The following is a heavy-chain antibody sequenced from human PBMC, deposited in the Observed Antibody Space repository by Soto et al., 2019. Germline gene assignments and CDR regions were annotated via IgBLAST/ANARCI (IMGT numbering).Heavy chain of an antibody. D-gene: IGHD3-22*01. CDR2: IYYSGST. CDR3: AREYYYDSSGYYYVNWFDP. Sequence: SETLSLTCTVSGGSISSGGYYWSWIRQHPGKGLEWIGYIYYSGSTYYNPSLKSRVTISVDTSKNQFSLKLSSVTAADTAVYYCAREYYYDSSGYYYVNWFDPWGQGTLVTVSS. CDR1: GGSISSGGYY. V-gene: IGHV4-31*03. J-gene: IGHJ5*02.